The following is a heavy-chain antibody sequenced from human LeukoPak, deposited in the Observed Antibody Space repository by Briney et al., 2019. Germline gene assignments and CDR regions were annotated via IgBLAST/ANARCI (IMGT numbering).Heavy chain of an antibody. D-gene: IGHD6-13*01. J-gene: IGHJ3*02. Sequence: GGSLRLSCAASGFTFDDYAMHWVRQAPGKGLEWVSGISWNSGSIGYADSVKGRFTISRDNAKNSLYLQMNSLRAEDTALYYCAKDGCYSSSCHDAFDIWGQGTMVTVSS. CDR1: GFTFDDYA. V-gene: IGHV3-9*01. CDR3: AKDGCYSSSCHDAFDI. CDR2: ISWNSGSI.